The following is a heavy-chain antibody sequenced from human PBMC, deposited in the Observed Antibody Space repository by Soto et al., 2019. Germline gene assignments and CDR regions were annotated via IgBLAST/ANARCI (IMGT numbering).Heavy chain of an antibody. V-gene: IGHV3-11*03. J-gene: IGHJ4*02. D-gene: IGHD6-19*01. CDR3: ANTGYSSGGDDY. CDR1: GFTFSDYY. Sequence: GSLRLSCAASGFTFSDYYMSWIRQAPGKGLEWVSYISSSSSYTNYADSVKGRFTISRDNAKNSLYLQMNSLRAEDTAVYYCANTGYSSGGDDYWGQGTQVTVSS. CDR2: ISSSSSYT.